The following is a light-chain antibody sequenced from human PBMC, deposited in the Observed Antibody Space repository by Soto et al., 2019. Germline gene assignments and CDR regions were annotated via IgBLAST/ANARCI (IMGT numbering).Light chain of an antibody. Sequence: ESVLTQSPGTLSLSPGEEATLSCRASQSVDSNYLAWYQQKPGQTPRLIIYGASGRADGIPHRFSGSGFGRDFTLTISKVEPEDFAVYYCQQYGTPRSVTFGQGTRLDI. CDR3: QQYGTPRSVT. V-gene: IGKV3-20*01. CDR1: QSVDSNY. J-gene: IGKJ5*01. CDR2: GAS.